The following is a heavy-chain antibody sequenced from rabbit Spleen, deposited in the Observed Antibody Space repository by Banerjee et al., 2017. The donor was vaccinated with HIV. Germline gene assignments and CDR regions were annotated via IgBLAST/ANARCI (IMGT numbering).Heavy chain of an antibody. J-gene: IGHJ6*01. CDR2: IDTGSSDFT. D-gene: IGHD1-1*01. CDR3: ARDTSTSFSSYGMDL. CDR1: GVSFSSNYY. Sequence: QSLEESGGDLVKPGASLTLTCTASGVSFSSNYYMCWVRQAPGKGLEWIACIDTGSSDFTYFASWAKGRFTCSKTSSTTVTLQMTRLTAADTATYFCARDTSTSFSSYGMDLWGQGTLVTVS. V-gene: IGHV1S40*01.